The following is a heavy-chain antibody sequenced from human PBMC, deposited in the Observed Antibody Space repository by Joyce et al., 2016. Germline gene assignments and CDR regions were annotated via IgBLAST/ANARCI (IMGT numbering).Heavy chain of an antibody. V-gene: IGHV3-30*01. D-gene: IGHD1-26*01. CDR3: ARDQAVGATGPVYYFDY. CDR1: GFTFSSYA. CDR2: ISYDGTHK. J-gene: IGHJ4*02. Sequence: QVHLVESGGGGVQPGRSLRLSCAASGFTFSSYAMHWVRQAQGKALERVAVISYDGTHKYYADSVKGRFTVSRDNSKKTLYLQMNSLRVEDTAVYYCARDQAVGATGPVYYFDYWGQGTLVTVSS.